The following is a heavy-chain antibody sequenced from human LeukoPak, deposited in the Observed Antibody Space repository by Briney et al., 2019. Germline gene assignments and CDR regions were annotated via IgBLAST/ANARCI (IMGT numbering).Heavy chain of an antibody. CDR2: IYYSGSA. CDR1: GVSISSYY. CDR3: ARVYSSSYYFDY. V-gene: IGHV4-59*12. Sequence: SETLSLTCTVSGVSISSYYWSWIRQPPGKGLEWIGSIYYSGSAYYNPSLKSRVTISVDTSKNQFSLKLSSVTAADTAVYYCARVYSSSYYFDYWGQGTLVTVSS. D-gene: IGHD6-13*01. J-gene: IGHJ4*02.